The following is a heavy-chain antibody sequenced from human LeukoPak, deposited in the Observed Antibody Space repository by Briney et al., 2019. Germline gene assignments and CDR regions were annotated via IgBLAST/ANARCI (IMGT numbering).Heavy chain of an antibody. J-gene: IGHJ5*02. D-gene: IGHD6-19*01. Sequence: PGGSLRLSCAASGFTFSSYAMSWVRPAPGKGLEWVSAISGSGGSTYYADSVKGRFPIPRDNSKNPLYLQMNSLTAQATAVYYCAKAASAIAVAGTIRFDPWGQGTLVTVSS. CDR1: GFTFSSYA. CDR3: AKAASAIAVAGTIRFDP. V-gene: IGHV3-23*01. CDR2: ISGSGGST.